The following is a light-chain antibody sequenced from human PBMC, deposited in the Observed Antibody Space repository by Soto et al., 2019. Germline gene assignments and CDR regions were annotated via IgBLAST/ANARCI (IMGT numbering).Light chain of an antibody. CDR1: QSVSSTY. CDR2: EAS. CDR3: QQYGNSPQT. Sequence: EIVLTQSPGTLSLSPGERATLSCRASQSVSSTYVAWYQQKPGQTPNLLIYEASTRATGIPDRFSGSGSGTDYTLTIDRLEPEDFAVYYCQQYGNSPQTFGQGTKVDI. J-gene: IGKJ1*01. V-gene: IGKV3-20*01.